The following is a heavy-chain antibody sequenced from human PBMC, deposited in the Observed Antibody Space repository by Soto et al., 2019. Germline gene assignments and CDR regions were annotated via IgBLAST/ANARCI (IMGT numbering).Heavy chain of an antibody. Sequence: GGSLRLSCAASGFTFSSYGMHWVRQAPGKGLEWVAVISYDGSNKYYADSVKGRFTISRDNSKNTLYLQMNSLRAEDTAVYYCAKMVRGVITFDYWGQGTLVTVSS. D-gene: IGHD3-10*01. CDR3: AKMVRGVITFDY. CDR1: GFTFSSYG. CDR2: ISYDGSNK. V-gene: IGHV3-30*18. J-gene: IGHJ4*02.